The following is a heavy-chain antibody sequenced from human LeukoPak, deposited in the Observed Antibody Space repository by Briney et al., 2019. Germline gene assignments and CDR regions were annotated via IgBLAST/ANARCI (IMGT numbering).Heavy chain of an antibody. Sequence: VASVKVSCKASGYIFNAYYKHWVRQAPGQGLEWMGWMNPNSGNTGYAQKFQGRVTMTRNTSISTAYMELSSLRSEDTAVYYCASANYYDTWDAFDIWGQGTMVTVSS. V-gene: IGHV1-8*02. CDR3: ASANYYDTWDAFDI. CDR2: MNPNSGNT. J-gene: IGHJ3*02. CDR1: GYIFNAYY. D-gene: IGHD3-22*01.